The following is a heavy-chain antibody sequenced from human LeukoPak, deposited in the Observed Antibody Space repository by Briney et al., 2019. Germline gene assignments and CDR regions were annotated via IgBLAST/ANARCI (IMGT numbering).Heavy chain of an antibody. CDR2: ISSSSSYI. Sequence: GGSLRLSCAASGFTFSSYSMNWVRQAPGKGLEWVSSISSSSSYIYYADSVKGRFTISGDNAKNSLYLQVNSLRAEDTAVYYCARDRDSGSPHDAFDIWGQGTMVTVSS. D-gene: IGHD1-26*01. CDR3: ARDRDSGSPHDAFDI. V-gene: IGHV3-21*01. J-gene: IGHJ3*02. CDR1: GFTFSSYS.